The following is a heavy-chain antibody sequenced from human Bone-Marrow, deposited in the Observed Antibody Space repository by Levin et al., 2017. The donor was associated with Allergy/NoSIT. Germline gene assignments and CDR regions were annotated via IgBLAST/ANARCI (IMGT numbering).Heavy chain of an antibody. V-gene: IGHV3-30*18. CDR1: GFRFSSYG. CDR2: IAYDGSNE. Sequence: SCAASGFRFSSYGMHWVRQAPGKGLEWLAVIAYDGSNEYIADSVKGRFTISRDNSKNTLYLQMNSLRAEDTAVYYCAKDQDLVVVPPTFYAMDVWGQGTTVTVS. J-gene: IGHJ6*02. CDR3: AKDQDLVVVPPTFYAMDV. D-gene: IGHD2-2*01.